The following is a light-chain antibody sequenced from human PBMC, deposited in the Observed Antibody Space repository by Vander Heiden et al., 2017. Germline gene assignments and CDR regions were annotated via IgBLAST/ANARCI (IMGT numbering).Light chain of an antibody. CDR1: QSISSN. V-gene: IGKV3-15*01. J-gene: IGKJ1*01. CDR3: QQYTNWPLT. Sequence: EIVMTQSPATLSVSPGEGTTLSCWASQSISSNLAWYQQKPGQTPRLLIYHASIRATGIPARFSGSGSGTEFTLTISSLQSEDFAVYYCQQYTNWPLTFGQGTKVEIK. CDR2: HAS.